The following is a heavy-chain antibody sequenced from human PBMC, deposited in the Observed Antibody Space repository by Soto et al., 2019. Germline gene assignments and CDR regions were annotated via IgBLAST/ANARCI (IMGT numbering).Heavy chain of an antibody. CDR3: ATSWLTPRAFAI. D-gene: IGHD5-18*01. V-gene: IGHV3-66*01. CDR1: GFTVSSNY. J-gene: IGHJ3*02. Sequence: PGGSLRLSCAASGFTVSSNYMSWVRQAPGKGLEWVSVIYAGGSTYYADSVKGRFTLSRDNSKTTFYLQMNNLRPEDTAVYYCATSWLTPRAFAIWGQGTSVTVSS. CDR2: IYAGGST.